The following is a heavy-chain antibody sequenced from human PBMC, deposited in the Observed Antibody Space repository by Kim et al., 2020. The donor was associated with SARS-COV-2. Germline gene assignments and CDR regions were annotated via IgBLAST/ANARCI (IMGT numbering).Heavy chain of an antibody. CDR3: ARPSEWIFGVVMHYDY. D-gene: IGHD3-3*01. J-gene: IGHJ4*02. V-gene: IGHV1-2*02. Sequence: QKFKGRVTMTRDTSISTAYMELSRLRSDDTAVYYCARPSEWIFGVVMHYDYWGQGTLVTVSS.